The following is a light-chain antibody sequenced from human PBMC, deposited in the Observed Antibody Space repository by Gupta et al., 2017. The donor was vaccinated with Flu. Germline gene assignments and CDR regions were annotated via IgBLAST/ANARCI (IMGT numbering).Light chain of an antibody. CDR2: GNN. CDR3: QSYDNSLSGSKV. V-gene: IGLV1-40*01. CDR1: DSNIAAPFD. Sequence: TIYCTGSDSNIAAPFDLHWYQQLPGAAPKLLIYGNNKRPSGVPDRFSGSKSGMSASLVITGLQADDEAIYYCQSYDNSLSGSKVFGGGTKLTVL. J-gene: IGLJ3*02.